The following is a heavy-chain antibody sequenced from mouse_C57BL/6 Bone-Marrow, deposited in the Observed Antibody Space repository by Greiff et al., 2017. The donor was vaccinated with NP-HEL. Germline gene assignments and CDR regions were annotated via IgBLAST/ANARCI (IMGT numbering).Heavy chain of an antibody. CDR3: ADYDYDGFAY. CDR1: GYTFTSYG. CDR2: IYPRSGNT. Sequence: QVQLQQSGAELARPGASVKLSCKASGYTFTSYGISWVKQRTGQGLEWIGEIYPRSGNTYYNEKFKGKGTLTADKSSSTAYMELLSLTSEDSAVYFCADYDYDGFAYWGQGTLVTVSA. D-gene: IGHD2-4*01. V-gene: IGHV1-81*01. J-gene: IGHJ3*01.